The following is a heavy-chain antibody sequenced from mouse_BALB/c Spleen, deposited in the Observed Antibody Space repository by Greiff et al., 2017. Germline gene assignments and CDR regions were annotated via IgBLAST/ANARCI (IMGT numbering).Heavy chain of an antibody. CDR3: ASLVRHYAMDY. J-gene: IGHJ4*01. Sequence: QVQLQQSGAELARPGASVKLSCKASGYTFTSYWMQWVKQRPGQGLEWIGAIYPGDGDTRYTQKFKGKATLTADKSSSTAYMQLSSLASEDSAVYYCASLVRHYAMDYWGQGTSVTVSS. CDR1: GYTFTSYW. CDR2: IYPGDGDT. D-gene: IGHD2-14*01. V-gene: IGHV1-87*01.